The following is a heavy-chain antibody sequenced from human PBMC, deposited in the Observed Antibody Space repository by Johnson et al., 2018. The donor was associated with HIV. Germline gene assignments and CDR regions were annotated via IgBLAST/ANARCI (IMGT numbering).Heavy chain of an antibody. CDR2: ISYDGSNK. Sequence: QVQLVESGGGVVQPGRSLRLSCAASGFTFSSYAMHWVRQAPGKGLEWVAVISYDGSNKYYADSVKGRFTISRDNSKNTLYLQMNSLRAEDTAVYYCARETGDEAFDIWGQGTMVTVSS. J-gene: IGHJ3*02. V-gene: IGHV3-30*04. CDR1: GFTFSSYA. D-gene: IGHD7-27*01. CDR3: ARETGDEAFDI.